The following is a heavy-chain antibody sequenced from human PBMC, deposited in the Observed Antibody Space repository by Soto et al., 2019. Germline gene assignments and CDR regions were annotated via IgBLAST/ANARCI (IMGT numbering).Heavy chain of an antibody. CDR3: ARGSIAAAAIDY. V-gene: IGHV4-59*01. CDR2: ISYSGSA. CDR1: GGSISSYY. Sequence: SETLSLTCTVSGGSISSYYWSWIRQPPGKGLEWIGHISYSGSANYNPSLKSRVTISVDTSKNQFSLKLSSVTAADTAVYYCARGSIAAAAIDYWGQGTLVTVSS. J-gene: IGHJ4*02. D-gene: IGHD6-13*01.